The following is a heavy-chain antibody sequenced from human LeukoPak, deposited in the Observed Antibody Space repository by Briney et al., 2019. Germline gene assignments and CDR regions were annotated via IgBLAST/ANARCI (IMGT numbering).Heavy chain of an antibody. CDR3: AKADYDFWSASTHFNY. D-gene: IGHD3-3*01. CDR2: VTDRDGSR. V-gene: IGHV3-23*01. J-gene: IGHJ4*02. Sequence: GGSLRLSCAASGFTFTNYAMSWVRQAPGKGLEWVSHVTDRDGSRYYADSVKGRFTISRDNSKTTLYLQMNRLRAEDTAVYYCAKADYDFWSASTHFNYWGQGALVTVSS. CDR1: GFTFTNYA.